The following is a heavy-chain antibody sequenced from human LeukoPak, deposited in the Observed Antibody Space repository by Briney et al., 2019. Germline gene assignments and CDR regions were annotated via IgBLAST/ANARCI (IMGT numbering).Heavy chain of an antibody. Sequence: GESLKISCAASEFTFSRYAMSWVRQAPGKGLEWVSGISNSGGTTYYADSVKGRFTISRDNTKNTLYLQMDSLRAEDTALYYCAKDLGELRSINFYFDCWGQGALVTVSS. CDR1: EFTFSRYA. CDR2: ISNSGGTT. D-gene: IGHD1-7*01. CDR3: AKDLGELRSINFYFDC. J-gene: IGHJ4*02. V-gene: IGHV3-23*01.